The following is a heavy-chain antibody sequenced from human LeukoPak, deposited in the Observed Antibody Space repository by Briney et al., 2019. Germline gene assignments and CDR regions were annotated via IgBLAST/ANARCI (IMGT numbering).Heavy chain of an antibody. J-gene: IGHJ5*02. CDR1: GYTFTSYY. D-gene: IGHD6-6*01. CDR2: INPSGGST. CDR3: ARDRGGIAARRNWFDP. V-gene: IGHV1-46*01. Sequence: ASVKVSCKASGYTFTSYYMHWVRRAPGQGLEWMGIINPSGGSTSYAQKFQGRVTMTRDTSTSTVYMELSSLRSEDTAVYYCARDRGGIAARRNWFDPWGQGTLVTVSS.